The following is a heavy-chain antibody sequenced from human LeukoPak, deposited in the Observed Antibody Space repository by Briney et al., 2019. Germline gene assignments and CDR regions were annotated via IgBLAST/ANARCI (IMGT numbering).Heavy chain of an antibody. Sequence: PSQTLSLTCAISGDVVSSNNVAWNWIRQSPSRGLDWLGRTYFRSKWLYDYASSVKSRIIVNADTSTNQFSLPLKPMTPEDTAVYYCARSVRSHYSHYYGMDVWGRGTTVIVSA. J-gene: IGHJ6*04. V-gene: IGHV6-1*01. CDR1: GDVVSSNNVA. CDR2: TYFRSKWLY. CDR3: ARSVRSHYSHYYGMDV. D-gene: IGHD2-8*01.